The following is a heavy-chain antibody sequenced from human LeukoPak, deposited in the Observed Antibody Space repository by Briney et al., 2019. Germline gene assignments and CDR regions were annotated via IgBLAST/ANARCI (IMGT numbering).Heavy chain of an antibody. CDR3: ARRTRYSGSSRFDY. CDR2: FYYSGST. V-gene: IGHV4-39*07. CDR1: GVSITSSVYS. Sequence: SETLSLTCTVSGVSITSSVYSWGWIRQPPGKGLEWIGSFYYSGSTYYNPSLKSRITISVDKSKNQFSLKLSSVTAADTAVYYCARRTRYSGSSRFDYWGQGTLVTVSS. D-gene: IGHD1-26*01. J-gene: IGHJ4*02.